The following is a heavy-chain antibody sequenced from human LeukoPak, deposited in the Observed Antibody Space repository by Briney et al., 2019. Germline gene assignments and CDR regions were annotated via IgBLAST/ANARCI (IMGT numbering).Heavy chain of an antibody. Sequence: GGSLRLSCAASGFTFSSYAMSWVRQAPGKGLEWGSGLSGSGDDTDYADSVKGRFTISRDNSKNTVYLQMNSLRAEDKAVYYCAVQRGGDGYNTFDYWGQGTLVTVSS. CDR1: GFTFSSYA. V-gene: IGHV3-23*01. D-gene: IGHD5-24*01. CDR2: LSGSGDDT. J-gene: IGHJ4*02. CDR3: AVQRGGDGYNTFDY.